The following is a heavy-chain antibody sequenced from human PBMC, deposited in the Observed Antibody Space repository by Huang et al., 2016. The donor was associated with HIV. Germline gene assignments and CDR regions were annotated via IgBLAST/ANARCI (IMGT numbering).Heavy chain of an antibody. CDR3: VRDNWFDP. J-gene: IGHJ5*02. V-gene: IGHV3-23*01. CDR1: GFRFGGYG. Sequence: EVQLLESGGGLAQPGGSLRLSCAASGFRFGGYGMSWVRRAPGRGLEWVAAIGRWGGNIFYSNSVRGRFTVSRDNSKNTLYLQMTTLRVEDTAVYFCVRDNWFDPWGQGTLVTVSP. CDR2: IGRWGGNI.